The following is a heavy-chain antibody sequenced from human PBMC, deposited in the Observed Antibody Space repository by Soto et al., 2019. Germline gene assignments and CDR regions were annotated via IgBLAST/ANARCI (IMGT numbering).Heavy chain of an antibody. CDR3: ARRGSGDTWANFFFFDY. CDR1: GFTFYNFA. CDR2: ISYDGNTK. J-gene: IGHJ4*02. V-gene: IGHV3-30-3*01. Sequence: PGGSLRLSCAASGFTFYNFAIHWVRQAPGKWLEWVALISYDGNTKYYADSVKGRFTISRDNSKNTVYLQMNSLRAEDTAYYYCARRGSGDTWANFFFFDYWGQGXLVTVS. D-gene: IGHD1-1*01.